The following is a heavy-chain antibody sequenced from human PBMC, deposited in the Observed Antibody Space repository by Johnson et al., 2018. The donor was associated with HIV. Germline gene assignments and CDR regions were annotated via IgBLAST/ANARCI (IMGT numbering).Heavy chain of an antibody. D-gene: IGHD3-22*01. CDR2: ISSSGSTI. J-gene: IGHJ3*02. CDR3: AKASNYYDSSRHAFDI. V-gene: IGHV3-11*04. CDR1: GFSVSSTY. Sequence: QVQLVESGGGVVQPGRSLRLSCAASGFSVSSTYMSWIRQAPGKGLEWVSYISSSGSTIYYADSVKGRFTISRDNAKNSLYLQMNSLRAEDTAVYYCAKASNYYDSSRHAFDIWGQGTMVTVSS.